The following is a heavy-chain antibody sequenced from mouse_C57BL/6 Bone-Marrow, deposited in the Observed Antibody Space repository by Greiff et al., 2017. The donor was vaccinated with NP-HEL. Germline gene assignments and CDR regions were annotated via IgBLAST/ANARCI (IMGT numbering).Heavy chain of an antibody. V-gene: IGHV2-9-1*01. CDR1: GFSLTSYA. J-gene: IGHJ2*01. CDR3: ARGDYYGSSYGYFDY. D-gene: IGHD1-1*01. Sequence: VMLVESGPGLVAPSQSLSITCTVSGFSLTSYAISWVRQPPGKGLEWLGVIWTGGGTNYNSALKSRLSISKDNSKSQVFLKMNSLQTDDTARYYCARGDYYGSSYGYFDYWGQGTTLTVSS. CDR2: IWTGGGT.